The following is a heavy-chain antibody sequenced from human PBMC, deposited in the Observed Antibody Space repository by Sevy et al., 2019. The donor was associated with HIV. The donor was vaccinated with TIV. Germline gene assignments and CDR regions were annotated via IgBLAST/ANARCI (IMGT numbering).Heavy chain of an antibody. D-gene: IGHD3-22*01. V-gene: IGHV1-2*02. Sequence: ASVKVSCKASGYTFTDYYLHWLRQAPGQGLEWMGWINPNTGATNYAQKFKGRVTMTRDTSMRPAFMDLTRLRSDDTAVYYCAKLLIVVDDGFDVWGQGTMVTVSS. J-gene: IGHJ3*01. CDR2: INPNTGAT. CDR3: AKLLIVVDDGFDV. CDR1: GYTFTDYY.